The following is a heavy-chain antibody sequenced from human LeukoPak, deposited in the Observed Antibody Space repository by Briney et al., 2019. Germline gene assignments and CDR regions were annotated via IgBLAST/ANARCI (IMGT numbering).Heavy chain of an antibody. D-gene: IGHD6-19*01. J-gene: IGHJ4*02. Sequence: PGGSLRLSCAASGFTFSSYAMGWVRQAPGKGLEWVSGISGSGGSTYYADSVKGRFTISRDNSKNTLFLQMNSLRAEDTAVYYCAKKRVAVAGTHYFDYWGQGTLVTVSS. V-gene: IGHV3-23*01. CDR3: AKKRVAVAGTHYFDY. CDR1: GFTFSSYA. CDR2: ISGSGGST.